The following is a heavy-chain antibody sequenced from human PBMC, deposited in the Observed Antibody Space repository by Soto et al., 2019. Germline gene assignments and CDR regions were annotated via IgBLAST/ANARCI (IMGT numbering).Heavy chain of an antibody. D-gene: IGHD2-15*01. J-gene: IGHJ4*02. Sequence: EVQLVESGGGLVQPGGSLRLSCAASGFTFNTYYMNWVRQAPGKGLEWVANIKQDGSEKYYMDSVRGRFTISRDNAKSSRSLQMNSLRAEDTAVYYCARDWGYCSGGTCYTVLDYWGQGTLVTVSS. CDR1: GFTFNTYY. CDR2: IKQDGSEK. V-gene: IGHV3-7*01. CDR3: ARDWGYCSGGTCYTVLDY.